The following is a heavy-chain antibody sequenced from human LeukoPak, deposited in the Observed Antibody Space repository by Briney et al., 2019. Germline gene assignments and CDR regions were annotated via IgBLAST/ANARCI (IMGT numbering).Heavy chain of an antibody. J-gene: IGHJ4*02. CDR2: ISYDGSNK. V-gene: IGHV3-30-3*01. CDR1: GFTFSSYA. CDR3: ARSQDLWFGESH. Sequence: GRSLRLSCAASGFTFSSYAMHWVRQAPGKGLEWVAVISYDGSNKYYADSVKGRFTISRDNSKNTLYLQMNSLRAEDTAVYYCARSQDLWFGESHWGQGTLVTVSS. D-gene: IGHD3-10*01.